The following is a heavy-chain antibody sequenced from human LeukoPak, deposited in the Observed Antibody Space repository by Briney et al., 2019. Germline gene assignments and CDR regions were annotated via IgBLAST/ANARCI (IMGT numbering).Heavy chain of an antibody. CDR3: ARDLLPGDY. CDR1: GFTFSDHY. Sequence: GGSLRLSCAASGFTFSDHYMTWIRQAPGKGLEWISYISSTSGFTHYADSVKGRFTISRDNAKKSLFLQMNSLRAEDTAVYYCARDLLPGDYWGQGTLVTVSS. CDR2: ISSTSGFT. V-gene: IGHV3-11*06. D-gene: IGHD1-14*01. J-gene: IGHJ4*02.